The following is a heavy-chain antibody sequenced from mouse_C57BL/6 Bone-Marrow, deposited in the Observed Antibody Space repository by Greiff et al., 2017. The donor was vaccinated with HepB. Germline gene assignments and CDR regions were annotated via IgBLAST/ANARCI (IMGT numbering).Heavy chain of an antibody. Sequence: QVQLQQPGAELVKPGASVKMSCKASGYTFTSYWITWVKQRPGQGLEWIGDIYPGSGSTNYNEKFKSKATLTVDTSSSTAYMQLSSLTSEDAAVYYCAREGAYYGSSYGDFDVWGTGTTVTVSS. J-gene: IGHJ1*03. V-gene: IGHV1-55*01. D-gene: IGHD1-1*01. CDR2: IYPGSGST. CDR1: GYTFTSYW. CDR3: AREGAYYGSSYGDFDV.